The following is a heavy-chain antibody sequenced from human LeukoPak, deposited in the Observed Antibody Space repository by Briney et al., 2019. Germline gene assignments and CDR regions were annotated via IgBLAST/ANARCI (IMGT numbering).Heavy chain of an antibody. V-gene: IGHV4-39*07. CDR3: ARLATLYYYYGMDV. J-gene: IGHJ6*02. CDR2: IYYSGGT. Sequence: SETLSLTCTVSGGSISSGSSFWGWIRQAPGKGLEWIGSIYYSGGTYYNPSLKSRVTISVDTSKNQFSLRLSSVTAADTAVYYCARLATLYYYYGMDVWGQGTTVTVSS. CDR1: GGSISSGSSF.